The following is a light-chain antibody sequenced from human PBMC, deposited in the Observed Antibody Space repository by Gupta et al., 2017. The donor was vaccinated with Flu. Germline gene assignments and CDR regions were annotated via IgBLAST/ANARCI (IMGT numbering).Light chain of an antibody. V-gene: IGLV1-51*02. CDR3: GAWDSSLSAGV. CDR2: EDN. J-gene: IGLJ3*02. CDR1: TSSIENKY. Sequence: QSLSTQPPSVSAAPGQKVTIPGAGSTSSIENKYVCWYQQHPGTAPKLLIYEDNKRTSGIPDRFSGAKSGTSATLGTTGLQTGDEADYYCGAWDSSLSAGVVGGGTKLTVL.